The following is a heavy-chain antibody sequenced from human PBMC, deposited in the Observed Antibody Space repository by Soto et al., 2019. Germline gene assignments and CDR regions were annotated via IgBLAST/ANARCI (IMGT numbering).Heavy chain of an antibody. CDR1: GGSISSNNYF. V-gene: IGHV4-39*01. CDR3: ARHEDDYGDERGFAY. Sequence: QLQLQESGPGLVKPSETLSLTCTVSGGSISSNNYFWGWIRQPPGKGLEWIGSIYYSGSTYYNPSLKSRLTMSVDTSKNQFSRKLSSVTAADTAVYYCARHEDDYGDERGFAYWGQGTLVTVSS. D-gene: IGHD4-17*01. J-gene: IGHJ4*02. CDR2: IYYSGST.